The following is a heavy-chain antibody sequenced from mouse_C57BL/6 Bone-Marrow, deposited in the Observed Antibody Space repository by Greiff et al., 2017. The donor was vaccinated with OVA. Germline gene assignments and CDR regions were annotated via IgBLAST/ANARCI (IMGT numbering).Heavy chain of an antibody. J-gene: IGHJ3*01. CDR1: GFSLTSYG. CDR2: IWSGGST. CDR3: ARNTDRAY. Sequence: VMLVESGPGLVQPSQSLSITCTVSGFSLTSYGVHWVRQSPGKGLEWLGVIWSGGSTGYNAAFISRLSISKDNSKSQVFFKMNSLQADDTAIYYCARNTDRAYWGQGTLVTVSA. D-gene: IGHD1-1*01. V-gene: IGHV2-2*01.